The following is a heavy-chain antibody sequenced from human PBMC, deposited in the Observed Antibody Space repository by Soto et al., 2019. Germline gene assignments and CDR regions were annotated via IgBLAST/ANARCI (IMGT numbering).Heavy chain of an antibody. CDR2: VAGSGSST. CDR1: GFTFSSYA. Sequence: EVQLSESGGGLVQPGGSLRLSCAASGFTFSSYAMSWVRQAPGKGLEWVSAVAGSGSSTYYGDSVKGRFTISRDNSKSMLYLQMNSLRAEDTAIYFCAKNRTGVSPTGRTFASWGHGTLVTVSS. J-gene: IGHJ4*03. V-gene: IGHV3-23*01. D-gene: IGHD2-8*01. CDR3: AKNRTGVSPTGRTFAS.